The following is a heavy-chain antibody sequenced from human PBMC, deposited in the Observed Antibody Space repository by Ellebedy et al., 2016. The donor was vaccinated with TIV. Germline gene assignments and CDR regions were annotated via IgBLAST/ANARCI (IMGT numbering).Heavy chain of an antibody. CDR1: GDSIRGDHW. CDR3: ARRRGYLRYSSEVDWYFDL. CDR2: IFHTGNA. Sequence: SETLSLXXFVSGDSIRGDHWWTWVLQPPGKRLEWIGEIFHTGNANYNPSLRSRITLSVDKSDNHFSLHWDSVTAADTALYFCARRRGYLRYSSEVDWYFDLWGRGTLVTVSS. J-gene: IGHJ2*01. D-gene: IGHD5-12*01. V-gene: IGHV4/OR15-8*01.